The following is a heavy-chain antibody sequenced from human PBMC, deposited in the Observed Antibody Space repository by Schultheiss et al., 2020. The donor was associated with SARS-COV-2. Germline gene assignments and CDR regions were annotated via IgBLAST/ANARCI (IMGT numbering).Heavy chain of an antibody. V-gene: IGHV1-18*01. D-gene: IGHD2-15*01. CDR1: DYTFSTYG. Sequence: ASVKVSCKASDYTFSTYGISWVRQAPGQGLEWMGWISAYNGNTNYAQKLQGRVTMTTDTSTSTAYMELRSLRSDDTAVYYCASEWVVVAANWWFDPWGQGTLVTVSS. J-gene: IGHJ5*02. CDR3: ASEWVVVAANWWFDP. CDR2: ISAYNGNT.